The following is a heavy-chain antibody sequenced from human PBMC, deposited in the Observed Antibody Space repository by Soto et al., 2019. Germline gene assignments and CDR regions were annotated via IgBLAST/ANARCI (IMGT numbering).Heavy chain of an antibody. CDR2: MSHSGGT. CDR1: GGSVNSGNYY. D-gene: IGHD1-1*01. J-gene: IGHJ3*02. V-gene: IGHV4-34*01. CDR3: ARVERGTATTVVDAFDI. Sequence: QVKLQQWGAGLLKPSETLSLTCAVFGGSVNSGNYYWSWIRQPPGKGLEWIGEMSHSGGTHFNPSLKSRVTISVDTSKKQFSLKMSSVTAADTALYYCARVERGTATTVVDAFDIWGPGTIVTVSS.